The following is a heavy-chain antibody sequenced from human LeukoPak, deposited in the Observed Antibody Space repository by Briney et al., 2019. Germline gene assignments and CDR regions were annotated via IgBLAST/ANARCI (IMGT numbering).Heavy chain of an antibody. V-gene: IGHV4-59*08. CDR3: ARHRDGYCSGGSCDNWFDP. J-gene: IGHJ5*02. CDR1: GGSISSYY. CDR2: IYYSGST. D-gene: IGHD2-15*01. Sequence: PSETLSLTCTVSGGSISSYYWSWIRQPPGKGLEWIGYIYYSGSTNYNPSLKSRVTISVDTSKNQFSLKLSSVTAADTAVYYCARHRDGYCSGGSCDNWFDPWGQGTLVTVSS.